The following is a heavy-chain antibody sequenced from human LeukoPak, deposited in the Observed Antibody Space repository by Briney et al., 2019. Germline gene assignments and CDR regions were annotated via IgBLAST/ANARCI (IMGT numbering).Heavy chain of an antibody. CDR1: GYTFTGYY. CDR2: INPNSGGT. D-gene: IGHD1-1*01. Sequence: ASVTVSCKASGYTFTGYYMHWVRQARGQGLEWMGWINPNSGGTNYVQKFQGRVTMTRDTSISTTYMELSRLRSDDTAVYYCAPSGGTTSGFHMWYFDYWGQGTLVTVSS. V-gene: IGHV1-2*02. J-gene: IGHJ4*02. CDR3: APSGGTTSGFHMWYFDY.